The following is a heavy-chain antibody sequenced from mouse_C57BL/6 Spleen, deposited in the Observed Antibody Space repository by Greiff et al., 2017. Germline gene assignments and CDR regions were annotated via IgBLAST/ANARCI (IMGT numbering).Heavy chain of an antibody. CDR1: GFTFTDYY. CDR3: SRYLLRFYAMDY. V-gene: IGHV7-3*01. J-gene: IGHJ4*01. CDR2: LRNKANGYTT. D-gene: IGHD1-1*01. Sequence: EVQGVESGGGLVQPGGSLSLSCAASGFTFTDYYMSWVRQPPGKALEWLGFLRNKANGYTTEYSASVKGRFTISRDNSQSILYLQMNALRAEDSATYYCSRYLLRFYAMDYWGQGTSVTVSS.